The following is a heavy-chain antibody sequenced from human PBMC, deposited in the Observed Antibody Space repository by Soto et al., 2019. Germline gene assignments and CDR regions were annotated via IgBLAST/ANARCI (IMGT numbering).Heavy chain of an antibody. J-gene: IGHJ6*02. V-gene: IGHV4-30-4*01. CDR1: GGSISSGDYY. D-gene: IGHD4-17*01. CDR2: IYYSGST. CDR3: ARLGRTVTTWNWDYYYYGMDV. Sequence: QVQLQESGPGLVKPSQTLSLTCTVSGGSISSGDYYWSWIRQPPGKGLEWIGYIYYSGSTYYNPSLKSRVTISVDTSKNQFSLKLSSVTAADTAVYYCARLGRTVTTWNWDYYYYGMDVWGQGTTVTVSS.